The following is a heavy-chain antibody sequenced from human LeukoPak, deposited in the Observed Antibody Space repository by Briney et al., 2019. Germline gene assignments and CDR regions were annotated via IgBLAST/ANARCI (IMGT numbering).Heavy chain of an antibody. CDR2: ISTSSNCI. D-gene: IGHD1-26*01. J-gene: IGHJ3*02. CDR1: GSTFSTYN. Sequence: PGGSLRLSCAASGSTFSTYNMNWVRQAPGKGPEWVSSISTSSNCIYYADSVKGRFTISRDNAKNSLYLQMNSLRVEDTDVYYCARDVGAAAPDAFDIWGQGTMVTVSS. CDR3: ARDVGAAAPDAFDI. V-gene: IGHV3-21*01.